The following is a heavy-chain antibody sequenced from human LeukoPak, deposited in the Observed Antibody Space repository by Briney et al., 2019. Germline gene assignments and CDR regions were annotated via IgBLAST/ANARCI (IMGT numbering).Heavy chain of an antibody. J-gene: IGHJ4*02. CDR2: IYAGGTT. CDR1: GLTVSSDH. CDR3: ARVWELSFDH. D-gene: IGHD1-26*01. V-gene: IGHV3-53*01. Sequence: GGSLRLSCAASGLTVSSDHMSWVRQAPGKGLEWVSVIYAGGTTAYADSVKGRFTISRDTSKNTLYLHMNSLRAEDTARYYCARVWELSFDHWGQGPLVTVSS.